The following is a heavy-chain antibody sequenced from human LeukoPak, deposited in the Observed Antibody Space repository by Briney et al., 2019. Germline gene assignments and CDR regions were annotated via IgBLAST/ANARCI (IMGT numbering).Heavy chain of an antibody. Sequence: GESLKISCKGSGYSFSTYWIGWVRQMPGKGLEWMGIIYPGNSDTRNSPSFQGQVTISVDKSINTAYLQWSCLKASDTAMYYCARFHGSGTSSYFDSWGQGTPVTVSS. D-gene: IGHD3-10*01. J-gene: IGHJ4*02. CDR2: IYPGNSDT. V-gene: IGHV5-51*01. CDR3: ARFHGSGTSSYFDS. CDR1: GYSFSTYW.